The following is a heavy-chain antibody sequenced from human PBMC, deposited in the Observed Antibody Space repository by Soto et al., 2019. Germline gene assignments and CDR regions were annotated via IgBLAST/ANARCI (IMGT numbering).Heavy chain of an antibody. D-gene: IGHD3-22*01. CDR3: ARFGYSTNIGIDY. J-gene: IGHJ4*02. CDR1: GGSISSGGYY. Sequence: QVQLQESGPGLVKPSQTLSLTCTVSGGSISSGGYYWSWIRQHPGKGMEWIGYIYYSGSTYYNPSLKSRVTISVDTSKNQFSLKLSSVTAADTAVYYCARFGYSTNIGIDYWGQGTLVTVSS. CDR2: IYYSGST. V-gene: IGHV4-31*03.